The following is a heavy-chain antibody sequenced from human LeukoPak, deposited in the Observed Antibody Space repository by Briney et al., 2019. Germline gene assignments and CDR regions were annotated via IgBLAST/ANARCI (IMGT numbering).Heavy chain of an antibody. J-gene: IGHJ5*02. D-gene: IGHD2-2*01. V-gene: IGHV1-69*06. CDR1: GGTFSSYA. Sequence: ASVKVSCKASGGTFSSYAISWVRQAPGQGLEWMGGIIPIFGTANYAQKFQGRVTMTEDTSTDTAYMELSSLRSEDTAVYYCATRLGYCSSTSCFSFDPWGQGTLVTVSS. CDR3: ATRLGYCSSTSCFSFDP. CDR2: IIPIFGTA.